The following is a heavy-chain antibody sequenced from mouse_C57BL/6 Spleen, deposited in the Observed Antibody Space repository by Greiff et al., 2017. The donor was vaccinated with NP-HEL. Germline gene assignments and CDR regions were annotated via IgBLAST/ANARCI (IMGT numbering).Heavy chain of an antibody. J-gene: IGHJ2*01. D-gene: IGHD2-4*01. CDR2: IYPGSGST. CDR3: AIGYDYDGVYYFDY. V-gene: IGHV1-55*01. Sequence: QVQLQQPGAELVKPGASVKMSCKASGYTFTSYWITWVKQRPGQGLEWIGDIYPGSGSTNYNEKFKSKATLTVDTSSSTAYMQLSSLTSEDSAVYYCAIGYDYDGVYYFDYWGQGTTRTVSS. CDR1: GYTFTSYW.